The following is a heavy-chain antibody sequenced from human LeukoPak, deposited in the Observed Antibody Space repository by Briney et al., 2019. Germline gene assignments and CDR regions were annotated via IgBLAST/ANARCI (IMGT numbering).Heavy chain of an antibody. J-gene: IGHJ4*02. CDR3: AKGASSLGDY. CDR2: ISGGGGGR. Sequence: GGSLRLSCAASGYTFSSDAMSWVRQAPGKGMEWVSAISGGGGGRFYADSVKGRFVISRDNSKNTLYLQMNSLRVEDTAVYYCAKGASSLGDYWGQGTLVTVSS. D-gene: IGHD6-13*01. CDR1: GYTFSSDA. V-gene: IGHV3-23*01.